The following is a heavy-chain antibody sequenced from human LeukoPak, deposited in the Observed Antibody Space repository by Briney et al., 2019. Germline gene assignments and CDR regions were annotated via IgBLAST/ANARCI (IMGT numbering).Heavy chain of an antibody. CDR2: INPSGGST. CDR1: GYSFTSYY. D-gene: IGHD6-19*01. V-gene: IGHV1-46*01. J-gene: IGHJ5*02. CDR3: ARESDSGYSSSFNWFDP. Sequence: ASVKVSCKASGYSFTSYYMHWVRQAPGQGPEWMGIINPSGGSTSYAQKFRGRVTMTRDTSTRTVYVELSSLRSEDTAVYYCARESDSGYSSSFNWFDPWGQGTLVTVSS.